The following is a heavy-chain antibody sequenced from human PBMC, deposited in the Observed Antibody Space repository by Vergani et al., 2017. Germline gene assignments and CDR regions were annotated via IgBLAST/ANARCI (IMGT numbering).Heavy chain of an antibody. CDR2: IYPADSEV. V-gene: IGHV5-51*01. CDR1: GYIFSNFW. D-gene: IGHD3-10*01. CDR3: SSGGHGSENGGALQL. Sequence: EKQLVQSGSEPKKPGESLKISCQAFGYIFSNFWIGWGRQRPGGGLEWREIIYPADSEVKSNPTFRGQVIFSVDTSVNTAYLQWRSLQASDTATYFCSSGGHGSENGGALQLWGQGTNITVSS. J-gene: IGHJ3*01.